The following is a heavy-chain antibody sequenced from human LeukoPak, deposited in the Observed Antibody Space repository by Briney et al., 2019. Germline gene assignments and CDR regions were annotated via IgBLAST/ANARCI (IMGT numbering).Heavy chain of an antibody. J-gene: IGHJ4*02. D-gene: IGHD6-19*01. V-gene: IGHV5-51*07. CDR1: GYSFGTYW. CDR2: IYPGDSDT. CDR3: VRQVAGAAGGIDF. Sequence: GESLKISCKGSGYSFGTYWIGWVHQMPGKGLEWIGIIYPGDSDTRYSPSFQGQVTISADKSISTAYLQWSSLKASDTAMYYCVRQVAGAAGGIDFWGQGTLVTVSS.